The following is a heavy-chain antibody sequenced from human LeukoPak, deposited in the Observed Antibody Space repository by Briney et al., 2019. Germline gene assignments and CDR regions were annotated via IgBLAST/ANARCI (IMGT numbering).Heavy chain of an antibody. J-gene: IGHJ4*02. Sequence: GGSLRLSCAASGFIFSDYDVHWVRQAPGKGLEWVSAISGSGGSTYYADSVRGRFTISRDNSKNTLYLQMNSLRAEDTAVYYCAKKDAGSSWYFLDYWGQGTLVTVSS. CDR3: AKKDAGSSWYFLDY. D-gene: IGHD6-13*01. V-gene: IGHV3-23*01. CDR2: ISGSGGST. CDR1: GFIFSDYD.